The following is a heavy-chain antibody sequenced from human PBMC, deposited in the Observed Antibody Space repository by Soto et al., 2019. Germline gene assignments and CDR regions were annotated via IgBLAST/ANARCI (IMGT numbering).Heavy chain of an antibody. J-gene: IGHJ4*02. CDR1: GFTFSSYS. CDR2: ISSSSGYI. CDR3: ARYSTTVVTYDY. V-gene: IGHV3-21*01. D-gene: IGHD4-17*01. Sequence: EVQLVESGGGLVKPGGSLRLSCAASGFTFSSYSMNWVRQAPGKGLEWVSSISSSSGYIYYADSVKGRFTISRDNAKNSLYLQMNSLRAEDTAVYYCARYSTTVVTYDYWGQGTLVTVSS.